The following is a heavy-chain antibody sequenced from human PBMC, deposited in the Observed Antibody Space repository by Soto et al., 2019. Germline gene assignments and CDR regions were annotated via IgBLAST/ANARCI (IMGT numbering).Heavy chain of an antibody. Sequence: GGSLRLSDAASGFAASGFNFKHHSRSGIRWAPGKRLGWVSAGSGGIARTYYADGVKGRCIVSRDDLNNTLYLQTNNLIADDSAIYFCAASGGYSFTYMGDWFDPWGQGTLVTVSS. D-gene: IGHD5-18*01. J-gene: IGHJ5*02. CDR1: GFNFKHHS. CDR3: AASGGYSFTYMGDWFDP. CDR2: GSGGIART. V-gene: IGHV3-23*01.